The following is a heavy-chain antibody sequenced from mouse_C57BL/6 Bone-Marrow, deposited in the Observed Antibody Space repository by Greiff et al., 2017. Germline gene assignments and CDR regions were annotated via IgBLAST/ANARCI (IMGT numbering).Heavy chain of an antibody. V-gene: IGHV1-64*01. Sequence: VQLQQPGAELVKPGASVKLSCKASGYTFTSYWMHWVKQRPGQGLEWIGMIHPNSGSTNYNEKFKSKATLTVDKSSSTAYMQLSSLTSEDSAVYYCSRRNWDGPFAYWGQGTLVTVSA. J-gene: IGHJ3*01. CDR1: GYTFTSYW. D-gene: IGHD4-1*01. CDR2: IHPNSGST. CDR3: SRRNWDGPFAY.